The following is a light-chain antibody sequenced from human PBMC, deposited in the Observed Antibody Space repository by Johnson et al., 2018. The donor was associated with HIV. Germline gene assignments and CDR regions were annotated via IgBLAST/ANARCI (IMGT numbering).Light chain of an antibody. Sequence: QSVLTQPPSVSAAPGQKVTISCSGSSSNIGNNYVSWYQQLPGTAPKLLIYENNKRPSGIPDRFSGSKSGTSATLGITGLQTGDEADYYCGTWDSSLSAYVFGTGTKVHVL. CDR3: GTWDSSLSAYV. CDR1: SSNIGNNY. CDR2: ENN. J-gene: IGLJ1*01. V-gene: IGLV1-51*02.